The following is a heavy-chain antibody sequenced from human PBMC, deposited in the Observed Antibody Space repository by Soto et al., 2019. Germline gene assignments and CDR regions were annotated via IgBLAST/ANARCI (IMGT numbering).Heavy chain of an antibody. D-gene: IGHD3-3*01. CDR2: IIPIFGSP. Sequence: SVKVSCKTSGGIFNSYALSWVRQAPGQGPEWMGQIIPIFGSPKYAQKFQGRVTITADESTNTAYMELTRLTSEDTSMYYCAREKFSNYFDPWGQGTQVTVSS. CDR3: AREKFSNYFDP. CDR1: GGIFNSYA. V-gene: IGHV1-69*13. J-gene: IGHJ5*02.